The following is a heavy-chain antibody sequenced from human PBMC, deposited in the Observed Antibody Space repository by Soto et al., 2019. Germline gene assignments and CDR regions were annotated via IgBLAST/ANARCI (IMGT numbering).Heavy chain of an antibody. Sequence: VQLVESGGAEVQAGGSLRLSCAASGFSFEDFAMHWVRQRPGKGLEWVSLIGSDGGATHYLDSVKGRFTISRDNNRNSLYLQMNSLRAEDTAFYYCAKSLYFYDSSPSDSWGRGTLVTVSS. V-gene: IGHV3-43D*04. CDR1: GFSFEDFA. J-gene: IGHJ4*02. CDR2: IGSDGGAT. D-gene: IGHD3-22*01. CDR3: AKSLYFYDSSPSDS.